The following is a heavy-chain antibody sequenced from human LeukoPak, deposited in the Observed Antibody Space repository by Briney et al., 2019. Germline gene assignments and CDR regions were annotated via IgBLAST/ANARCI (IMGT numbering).Heavy chain of an antibody. D-gene: IGHD2-15*01. V-gene: IGHV3-23*01. J-gene: IGHJ6*03. CDR3: ARLYCSGGSCYYYYYYYYMDV. CDR2: ISGSGGST. CDR1: GFTFSSYA. Sequence: GGSLRLSCAASGFTFSSYAMSWVRQAPGKGLEWVSAISGSGGSTYYADSVKGRFTISRDNSKNTLYLQMNSLRAEDTAVYYCARLYCSGGSCYYYYYYYYMDVWGKGTTVTVSS.